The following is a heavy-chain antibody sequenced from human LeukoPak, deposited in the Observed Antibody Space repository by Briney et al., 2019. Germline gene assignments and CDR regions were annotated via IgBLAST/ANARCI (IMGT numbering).Heavy chain of an antibody. V-gene: IGHV1-69*05. CDR2: IIPIFGTA. CDR1: GGTFSIYA. CDR3: ATGTEAFGESRFRFDY. D-gene: IGHD3-10*01. J-gene: IGHJ4*02. Sequence: ASVTLSFTASGGTFSIYAISWVRQAPGQGNEWMGGIIPIFGTANYAQKFQGRVTITTDESTSTAYMELSSLRSEDTAVYYCATGTEAFGESRFRFDYWGQGTLVTVSS.